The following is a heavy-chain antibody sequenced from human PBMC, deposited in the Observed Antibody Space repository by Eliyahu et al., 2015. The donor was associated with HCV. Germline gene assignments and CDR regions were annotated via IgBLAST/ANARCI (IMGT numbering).Heavy chain of an antibody. D-gene: IGHD6-19*01. CDR3: ASGGGGIAVTGTGGWFDP. CDR2: IHYSGST. CDR1: GGXIXPYY. J-gene: IGHJ5*02. V-gene: IGHV4-59*01. Sequence: QVQLQESGPGLVKPSETLSLTCTVXGGXIXPYYWSWIRQPPGKGLEWIGYIHYSGSTNYNPSLKXRVTIALDTSKNQFSLNLTSVTAADTAMYYCASGGGGIAVTGTGGWFDPWGQGTLVTVSS.